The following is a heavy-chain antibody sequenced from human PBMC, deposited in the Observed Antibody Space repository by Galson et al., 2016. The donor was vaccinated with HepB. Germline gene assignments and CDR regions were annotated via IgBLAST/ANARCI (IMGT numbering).Heavy chain of an antibody. CDR2: SYYSGST. V-gene: IGHV4-39*01. CDR3: ARHSSYYGNFDY. D-gene: IGHD2-15*01. J-gene: IGHJ4*02. Sequence: ETLSLTCTVSGGSISSGGYYWGWIRQPPGKGLEWIGSSYYSGSTYYNPSLKSRVTISVDTSTNQFSLNLSAVAAPDTAVYYCARHSSYYGNFDYWGPGTLVTVSS. CDR1: GGSISSGGYY.